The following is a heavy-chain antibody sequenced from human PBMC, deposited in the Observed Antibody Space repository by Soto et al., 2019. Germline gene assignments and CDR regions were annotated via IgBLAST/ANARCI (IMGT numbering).Heavy chain of an antibody. CDR2: IYYSGST. J-gene: IGHJ4*02. CDR3: ERILYDSRGYYYFDY. D-gene: IGHD3-22*01. CDR1: GGSISSSSYY. V-gene: IGHV4-39*07. Sequence: SETLSLTCTVSGGSISSSSYYWGWIRQPPGKGLGWIGSIYYSGSTYYNPSLKSRVTISVNTSKNQFSLKLSSVTAAYTAVYYCERILYDSRGYYYFDYWGPGTLVT.